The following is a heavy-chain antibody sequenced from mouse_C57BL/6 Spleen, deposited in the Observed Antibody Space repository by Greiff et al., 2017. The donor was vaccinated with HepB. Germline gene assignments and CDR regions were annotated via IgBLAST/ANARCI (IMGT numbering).Heavy chain of an antibody. CDR3: ARHYDGYSHWYFDV. CDR1: GFTFSSYG. V-gene: IGHV5-6*01. J-gene: IGHJ1*03. CDR2: ISSGGSYT. D-gene: IGHD2-3*01. Sequence: EVQLVESGGDLVKPGGSLKLSCAASGFTFSSYGMSWVRQTPDKRLEWVATISSGGSYTYYPDSVKGRFTISRDNAKNTLYLQMSSLKSEDTAMYYCARHYDGYSHWYFDVWGTGTTVTVSS.